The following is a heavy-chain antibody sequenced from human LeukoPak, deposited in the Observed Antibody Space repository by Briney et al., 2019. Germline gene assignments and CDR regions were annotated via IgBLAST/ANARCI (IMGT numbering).Heavy chain of an antibody. D-gene: IGHD6-13*01. CDR2: MFPGDSEI. J-gene: IGHJ4*02. Sequence: GESLKISCKGSGYSFTSYWIGWVRQMPGKGPEWMGVMFPGDSEIRYSPSFQDQVTISADKSVSVAYLQWNSLKASDSATYYCARAIRASAGSGVFYFDNWGQGTLVSVSS. V-gene: IGHV5-51*01. CDR3: ARAIRASAGSGVFYFDN. CDR1: GYSFTSYW.